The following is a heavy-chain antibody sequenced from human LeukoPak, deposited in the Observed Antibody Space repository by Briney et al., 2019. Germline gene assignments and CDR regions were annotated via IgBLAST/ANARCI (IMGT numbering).Heavy chain of an antibody. Sequence: SETLSLTCAVYGGSFSGYYWSWIRQPPGKGLEWIGEINHSGSTNYNPSLKSRVTISVDTSKNQFSLKLSSVTAADTAVYYCARVRGSSGWYAPLRYFDFWGRGTLVTVSS. J-gene: IGHJ2*01. CDR1: GGSFSGYY. D-gene: IGHD6-19*01. CDR2: INHSGST. V-gene: IGHV4-34*01. CDR3: ARVRGSSGWYAPLRYFDF.